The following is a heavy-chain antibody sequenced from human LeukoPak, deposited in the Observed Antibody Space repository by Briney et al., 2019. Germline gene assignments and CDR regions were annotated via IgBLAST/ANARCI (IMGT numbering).Heavy chain of an antibody. D-gene: IGHD3-3*01. CDR3: ARTYYDFWSGYYSDAFDI. Sequence: GGSLRLSCAASGFTFSSYGMSWVRQAPGKGLEWVANIKQDGSEKYYVDSVKGRFTISRDNAKNSLYLQMNSLRAEDTAVYYCARTYYDFWSGYYSDAFDIWGQGTMVTVSS. CDR1: GFTFSSYG. J-gene: IGHJ3*02. CDR2: IKQDGSEK. V-gene: IGHV3-7*01.